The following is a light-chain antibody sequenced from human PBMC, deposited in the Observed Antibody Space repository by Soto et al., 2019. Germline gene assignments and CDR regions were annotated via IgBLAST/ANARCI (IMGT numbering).Light chain of an antibody. CDR2: EVS. V-gene: IGLV2-14*01. CDR3: SSYTRDSTLV. CDR1: SSDVGTYNY. Sequence: QSVLTQPASVSGSPGQSITISCTGTSSDVGTYNYVSWYQHHPGKAPKLLIYEVSNRPSGVSNRFSGSKSGNTASLTISGLQAEDEAGYYCSSYTRDSTLVFGGGTKLTVL. J-gene: IGLJ2*01.